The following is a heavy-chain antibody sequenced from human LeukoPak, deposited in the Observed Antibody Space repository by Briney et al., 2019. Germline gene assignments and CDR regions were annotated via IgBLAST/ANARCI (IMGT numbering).Heavy chain of an antibody. J-gene: IGHJ5*02. CDR3: ARDIGDYGTCNWFDP. D-gene: IGHD4-17*01. Sequence: GASVKVSCKASGYTFTGYYMHWVRQAPGQGLEWMGWINPNSGGTNYAQKFQGRVTMTRDTSISTAYMELSRLRSDDTAVYYCARDIGDYGTCNWFDPWGQGTLVTVSS. V-gene: IGHV1-2*02. CDR2: INPNSGGT. CDR1: GYTFTGYY.